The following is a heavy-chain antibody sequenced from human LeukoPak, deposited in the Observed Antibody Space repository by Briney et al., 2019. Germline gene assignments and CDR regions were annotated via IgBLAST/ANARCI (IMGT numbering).Heavy chain of an antibody. D-gene: IGHD4-11*01. V-gene: IGHV4-39*01. J-gene: IGHJ4*02. CDR3: VRTSVYSNFLGSYY. Sequence: PSETLSLTCTVSGGSINTNTYNWGWIRQPPGKGLEWVGTIYYSGSTYYNPSLKSRVTISVDTSKNQFSLKLSSVTAADTAVYYCVRTSVYSNFLGSYYWGQGTLVTVSS. CDR2: IYYSGST. CDR1: GGSINTNTYN.